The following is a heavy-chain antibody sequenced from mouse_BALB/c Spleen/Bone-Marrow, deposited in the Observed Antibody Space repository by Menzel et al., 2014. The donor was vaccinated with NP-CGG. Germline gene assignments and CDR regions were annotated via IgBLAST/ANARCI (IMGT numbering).Heavy chain of an antibody. J-gene: IGHJ3*01. Sequence: QVQLQQSGAELVRPGASVKMSCKASGYTFTSYNMHWVKQTPEQGLEWIGYIYPGSGGTNYNQKFKGKATLTADTSSSTAYMQITSLTSEDSAVYFCARSGRQAWFPYWGQGTLVTVSA. V-gene: IGHV1-12*01. D-gene: IGHD2-12*01. CDR1: GYTFTSYN. CDR2: IYPGSGGT. CDR3: ARSGRQAWFPY.